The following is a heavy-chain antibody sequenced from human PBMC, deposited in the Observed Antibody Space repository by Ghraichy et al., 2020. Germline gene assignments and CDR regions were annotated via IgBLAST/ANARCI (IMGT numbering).Heavy chain of an antibody. D-gene: IGHD3-22*01. CDR1: GGTFNNYA. V-gene: IGHV1-69*04. Sequence: SVKVSCKASGGTFNNYAISWVRQAPGQGLEWMGRIIPILDITNYAQRFQGRVTITADKSTSTAYMELSSLRSEDTAVYYCARDSAMYYYDSSGYYFWWYDPWGQGTLITVSS. CDR3: ARDSAMYYYDSSGYYFWWYDP. CDR2: IIPILDIT. J-gene: IGHJ5*02.